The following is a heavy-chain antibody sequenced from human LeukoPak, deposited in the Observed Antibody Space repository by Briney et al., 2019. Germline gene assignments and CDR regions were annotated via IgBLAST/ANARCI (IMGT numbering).Heavy chain of an antibody. CDR1: GYTFTTYY. V-gene: IGHV1-2*02. CDR2: INSYSGGT. D-gene: IGHD1-14*01. CDR3: ATLTGTHFDY. J-gene: IGHJ4*02. Sequence: ASVKVSCKASGYTFTTYYMHWVRQAPGQGLEWMGWINSYSGGTNYAQKLQGRVTMTRDTSISTGYMELSSLTSDDAAVYYCATLTGTHFDYWGQGTLVTVS.